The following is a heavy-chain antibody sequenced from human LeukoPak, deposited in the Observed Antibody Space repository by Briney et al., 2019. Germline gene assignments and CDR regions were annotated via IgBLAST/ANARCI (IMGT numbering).Heavy chain of an antibody. CDR1: GFTFDDHA. J-gene: IGHJ6*03. Sequence: TGGSLRLSCAASGFTFDDHAMNWVRQVPGRGLEWVSGINWNGRITEYADSVKDRFTISRQNTKNSLYLYMNNLGGEDTALYFCARGSVQLWLRDTYYYMDVWGKGTAVTVSS. CDR2: INWNGRIT. D-gene: IGHD5-18*01. CDR3: ARGSVQLWLRDTYYYMDV. V-gene: IGHV3-20*04.